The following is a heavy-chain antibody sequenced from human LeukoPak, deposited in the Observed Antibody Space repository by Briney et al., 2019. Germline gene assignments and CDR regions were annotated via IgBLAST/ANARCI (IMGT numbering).Heavy chain of an antibody. J-gene: IGHJ4*02. D-gene: IGHD4-11*01. Sequence: GGSLTLSCAASGFTVCSIYMIWVRQARGEGLVGGSVIYSGGSTYSADSVKGRFTITRDNSKNTLYLQMNSLRAEDTAVYYCARWARAYSDYWGQGTLVTVSS. CDR2: IYSGGST. CDR1: GFTVCSIY. CDR3: ARWARAYSDY. V-gene: IGHV3-66*01.